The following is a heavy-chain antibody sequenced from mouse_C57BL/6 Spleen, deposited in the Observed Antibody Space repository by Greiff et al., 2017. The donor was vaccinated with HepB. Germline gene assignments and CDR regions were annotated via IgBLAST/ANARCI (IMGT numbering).Heavy chain of an antibody. V-gene: IGHV1-80*01. D-gene: IGHD1-1*01. CDR3: ASPVTTVVEVYAMDY. CDR1: GYAFSSYW. Sequence: QVQLQQSGAELVKPGASVKISCKASGYAFSSYWMNWVKQRPGKGLEWIGQIYPGDGDTNYNGKFKGKATLTADKSSSTAYMQLSSLTSEDSAVYFCASPVTTVVEVYAMDYWGQGTSVTVSS. CDR2: IYPGDGDT. J-gene: IGHJ4*01.